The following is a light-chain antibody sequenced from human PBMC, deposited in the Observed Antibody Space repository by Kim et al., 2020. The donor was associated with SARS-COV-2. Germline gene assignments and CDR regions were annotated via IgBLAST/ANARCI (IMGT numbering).Light chain of an antibody. CDR1: SNNVGNEG. Sequence: QAGLTQPPSVSKGLRQTATLTCTGNSNNVGNEGAAWLQQHQGHPPKLLSYRNNNRPSGISERLSASRSGNTASLTITGLQPEDEADYYCSAWDSGLSAWVFGGGTQLTVL. J-gene: IGLJ3*02. CDR3: SAWDSGLSAWV. CDR2: RNN. V-gene: IGLV10-54*01.